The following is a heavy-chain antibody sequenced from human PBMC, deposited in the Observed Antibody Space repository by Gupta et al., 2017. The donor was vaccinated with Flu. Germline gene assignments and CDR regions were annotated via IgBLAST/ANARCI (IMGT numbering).Heavy chain of an antibody. CDR1: GFTFSNYD. Sequence: EVQLVESGGGLVQPGGSLRLSCAASGFTFSNYDMHWVRQATGRGREWVSTIDIDGDTYYSDSVKGRFTISREDGKNSLYLQMNSLRAGDMAVYYCVRASRGPLDYWGQGTLVTVSA. CDR2: IDIDGDT. D-gene: IGHD1-1*01. V-gene: IGHV3-13*01. CDR3: VRASRGPLDY. J-gene: IGHJ4*02.